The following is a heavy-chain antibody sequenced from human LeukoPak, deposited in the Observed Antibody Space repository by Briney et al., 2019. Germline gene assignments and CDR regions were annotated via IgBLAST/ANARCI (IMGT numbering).Heavy chain of an antibody. CDR3: ARVSSGNLDAFDI. D-gene: IGHD1-26*01. V-gene: IGHV3-13*01. CDR1: GFTFSNYD. J-gene: IGHJ3*02. CDR2: IGTAGDI. Sequence: GGSLRLSCAASGFTFSNYDMHWVRQTTGKGLEWVSAIGTAGDIYYPDSVKGRFTISRDNAKNSLYLQMNSLRAGDTAVYYCARVSSGNLDAFDIWGQGTMVTVSS.